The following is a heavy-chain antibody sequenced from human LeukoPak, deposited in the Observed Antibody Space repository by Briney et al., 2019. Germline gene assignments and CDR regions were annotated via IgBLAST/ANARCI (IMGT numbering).Heavy chain of an antibody. V-gene: IGHV3-48*01. J-gene: IGHJ4*02. D-gene: IGHD6-13*01. CDR2: ISSSSRTI. Sequence: PGGSLRLSCAASGFTFSNYNMNWVRQAPGKGLEWVSYISSSSRTIYYADSVKGRFSISRDKAKNSLYLQMNSLGAEDTAVYYCARVLYSSSWPLDYWGQGTLVTVSS. CDR3: ARVLYSSSWPLDY. CDR1: GFTFSNYN.